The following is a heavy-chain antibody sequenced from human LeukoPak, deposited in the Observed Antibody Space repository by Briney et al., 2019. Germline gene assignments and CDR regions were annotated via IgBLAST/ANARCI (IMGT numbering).Heavy chain of an antibody. CDR2: TSANNGHT. D-gene: IGHD2-2*01. J-gene: IGHJ5*02. V-gene: IGHV1-18*01. CDR3: ARQLGYCSTTSCNRNWFDP. Sequence: GASVKVSCKASVYTLTRYGISWVRQAPGQGLEWVGWTSANNGHTNYVQRFQGRVTMTTDTSTNTAYMEVRSLRPHHTDVYYCARQLGYCSTTSCNRNWFDPWGQGTLVTASS. CDR1: VYTLTRYG.